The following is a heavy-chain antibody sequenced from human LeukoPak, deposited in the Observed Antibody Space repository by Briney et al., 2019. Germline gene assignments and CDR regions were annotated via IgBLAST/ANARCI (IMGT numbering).Heavy chain of an antibody. CDR1: GFTFSTYA. CDR2: ISSSGSYI. V-gene: IGHV3-21*01. D-gene: IGHD5-24*01. CDR3: AREGDGYNYPWDFDY. J-gene: IGHJ4*02. Sequence: GGSLRLSCAASGFTFSTYAMSWVRQAPGKGLEWVSSISSSGSYIYYADSVKGRFTISRDNAKNSLYLQMNSLRAEDTAVYYCAREGDGYNYPWDFDYWGQGTLVTVSS.